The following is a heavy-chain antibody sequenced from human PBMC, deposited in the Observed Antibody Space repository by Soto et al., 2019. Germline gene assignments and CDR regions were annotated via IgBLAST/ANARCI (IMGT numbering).Heavy chain of an antibody. D-gene: IGHD2-15*01. CDR3: ARGISVEEAAIMGCYFDY. Sequence: GGSLRLSCAASGFTFSRHWMTWVRQAPGKGLEWVANINQDAGGKWYVDSVRGRFTMSRDNAKNSLYLQMNNLRDKDTAVYYCARGISVEEAAIMGCYFDYWGQGILVTVSS. CDR1: GFTFSRHW. J-gene: IGHJ4*02. CDR2: INQDAGGK. V-gene: IGHV3-7*03.